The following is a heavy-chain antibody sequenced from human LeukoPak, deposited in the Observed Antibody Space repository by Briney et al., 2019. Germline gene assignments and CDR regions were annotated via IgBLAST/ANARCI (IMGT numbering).Heavy chain of an antibody. J-gene: IGHJ4*02. D-gene: IGHD3-10*01. V-gene: IGHV4-34*08. CDR2: INHSGST. CDR1: GFTFSSYA. CDR3: ANLVRDY. Sequence: GSLRLSCAASGFTFSSYAVSWVRQPPGQGLEWIGEINHSGSTNYKASLKSRVTISVDTSKKQFSLKLSSVTAADTAVYYCANLVRDYWGQGTLVTVSS.